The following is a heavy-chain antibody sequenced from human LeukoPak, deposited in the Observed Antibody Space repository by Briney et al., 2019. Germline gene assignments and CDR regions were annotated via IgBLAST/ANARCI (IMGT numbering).Heavy chain of an antibody. D-gene: IGHD3-9*01. CDR2: FDPEDGET. Sequence: ASVKVSCKVSGYTLTELSMHWVRQAPGKGLEWMGGFDPEDGETIYAQKFQGRVTMTEATSTDTAYMELSSLRSEDTAVYYCARVTETGPTYYMDVWGKGTTVTGSS. J-gene: IGHJ6*03. CDR1: GYTLTELS. V-gene: IGHV1-24*01. CDR3: ARVTETGPTYYMDV.